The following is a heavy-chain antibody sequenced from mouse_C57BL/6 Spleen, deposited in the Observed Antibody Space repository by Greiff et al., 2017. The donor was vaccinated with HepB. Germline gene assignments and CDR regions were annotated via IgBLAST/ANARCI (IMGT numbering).Heavy chain of an antibody. CDR3: ARRWGQWYYFEY. D-gene: IGHD3-3*01. V-gene: IGHV1-69*01. CDR1: GYTFTSYW. Sequence: QVQLQQPGAELVMPGASVKLSCKASGYTFTSYWMHWVKQRPGQGLEWIGEVDPSDSYTNYNQKFKGKSTLTVDKSSSTAYMQLRSLTSEDSAVYYCARRWGQWYYFEYWGQGTTLTVSS. J-gene: IGHJ2*01. CDR2: VDPSDSYT.